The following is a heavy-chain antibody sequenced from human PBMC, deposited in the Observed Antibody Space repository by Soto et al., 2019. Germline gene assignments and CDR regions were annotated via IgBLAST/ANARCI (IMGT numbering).Heavy chain of an antibody. V-gene: IGHV4-59*01. CDR1: GGSISSYY. J-gene: IGHJ6*02. CDR3: ARETYYYDSSGYKNNYYYYGMDV. Sequence: PSETLSLTCTVSGGSISSYYWSWIRQPPGKGLEWIGYIYYSGSTNYNPSLKSRVTISVDTSKNQFSLKLSSVTAADTAVYYCARETYYYDSSGYKNNYYYYGMDVWGQGTTVTVSS. CDR2: IYYSGST. D-gene: IGHD3-22*01.